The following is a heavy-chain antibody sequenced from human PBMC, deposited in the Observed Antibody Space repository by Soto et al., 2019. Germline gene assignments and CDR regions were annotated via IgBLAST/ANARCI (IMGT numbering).Heavy chain of an antibody. D-gene: IGHD3-3*01. CDR2: IYYSGST. Sequence: SETLSLTCTVSGGSISSGGYYWSWIRQHPGKGLEWIGYIYYSGSTYYNPSLKSRVTISVDTSKNQFSLKLSSVTAADTAVYYCARAVGRYYDFWSGYFIDYWGQGTLVTVSS. CDR1: GGSISSGGYY. V-gene: IGHV4-31*03. CDR3: ARAVGRYYDFWSGYFIDY. J-gene: IGHJ4*02.